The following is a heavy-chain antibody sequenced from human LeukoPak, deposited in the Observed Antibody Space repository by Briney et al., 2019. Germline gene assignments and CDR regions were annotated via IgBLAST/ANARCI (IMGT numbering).Heavy chain of an antibody. CDR2: IKQDGSEK. D-gene: IGHD2-2*01. Sequence: PGGSLRLSCAASGFTFSSYWMSWVRQAPGKGLEWVANIKQDGSEKYYVDSVKGRFTISRDNAKSSLYLQMNSLRAEDTAVYYCARDSCSSTSCYSGEGYYYYMDVWGKGTTVTVSS. V-gene: IGHV3-7*01. CDR3: ARDSCSSTSCYSGEGYYYYMDV. CDR1: GFTFSSYW. J-gene: IGHJ6*03.